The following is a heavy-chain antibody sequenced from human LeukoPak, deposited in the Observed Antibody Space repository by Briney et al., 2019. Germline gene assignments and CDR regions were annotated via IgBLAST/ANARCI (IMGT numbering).Heavy chain of an antibody. Sequence: GGSLRLSCAVSGITLSNYGMSWVRQAPGKGLEWVAGISDSGGSTNYADSVKGRFTISRDNPKNTLYLQMNSLRAEDTAVYLCARRGVVIRVILVGFHKEAFYFDSWGQGALVTVSS. CDR1: GITLSNYG. D-gene: IGHD3-22*01. V-gene: IGHV3-23*01. J-gene: IGHJ4*02. CDR3: ARRGVVIRVILVGFHKEAFYFDS. CDR2: ISDSGGST.